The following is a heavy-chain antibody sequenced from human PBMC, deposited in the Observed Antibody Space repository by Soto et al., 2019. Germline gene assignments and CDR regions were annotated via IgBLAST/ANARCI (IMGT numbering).Heavy chain of an antibody. CDR2: ISAYSGNT. V-gene: IGHV1-18*01. D-gene: IGHD6-19*01. CDR1: GYTFTSYG. CDR3: ARGIAVAGYNWFDP. Sequence: ASVKVSCKASGYTFTSYGISWVRQAPGQGLEWMGWISAYSGNTNYAQKLQGRVTMTTDTSTSTAYMELRSLRSDDTAVYYCARGIAVAGYNWFDPWGQGTLVTVSS. J-gene: IGHJ5*02.